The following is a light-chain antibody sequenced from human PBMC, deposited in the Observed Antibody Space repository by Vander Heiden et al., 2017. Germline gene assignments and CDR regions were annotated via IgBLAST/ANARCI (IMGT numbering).Light chain of an antibody. V-gene: IGKV1-13*02. CDR2: DAS. J-gene: IGKJ3*01. Sequence: AIQLTQSPSSLSASVGDRVTITCRASQGISSALDWYQQKPGKAPKLLIYDASSLESGVPSRFSGSGSGTDFTLTISSLQPEDFATYYCQQFNSYTFTFGPGTKVDIK. CDR3: QQFNSYTFT. CDR1: QGISSA.